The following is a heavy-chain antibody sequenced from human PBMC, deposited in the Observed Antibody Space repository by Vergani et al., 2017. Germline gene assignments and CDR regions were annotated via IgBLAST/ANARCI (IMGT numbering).Heavy chain of an antibody. D-gene: IGHD4-17*01. Sequence: QVQLVQSGAEVKKPGASVKVSCKASGYTFTGYYMHWVRQAPGQGLEWMGWINPNSGGTNYAQKFQGWVTMTRDTSISKAYMELSRLRSDDTAVYYCASQLNDYGDYSSRWSTYYYYYMDVWGKGTTVTVSS. V-gene: IGHV1-2*04. J-gene: IGHJ6*03. CDR3: ASQLNDYGDYSSRWSTYYYYYMDV. CDR1: GYTFTGYY. CDR2: INPNSGGT.